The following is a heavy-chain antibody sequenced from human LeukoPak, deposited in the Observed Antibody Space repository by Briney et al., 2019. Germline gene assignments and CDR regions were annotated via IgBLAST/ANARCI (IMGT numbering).Heavy chain of an antibody. CDR2: IKQDRSEK. V-gene: IGHV3-7*01. D-gene: IGHD3-3*01. CDR3: ARLREIPVFGVVTKSTSYFDY. CDR1: GFTFTNYW. J-gene: IGHJ4*02. Sequence: GGSLRLSCAASGFTFTNYWMSWVRQAPGKGLELVANIKQDRSEKYYVDSVKGRSTISRDNAKNSLYLQMNSLRAEDTAVYYCARLREIPVFGVVTKSTSYFDYWGQGTLVTVSS.